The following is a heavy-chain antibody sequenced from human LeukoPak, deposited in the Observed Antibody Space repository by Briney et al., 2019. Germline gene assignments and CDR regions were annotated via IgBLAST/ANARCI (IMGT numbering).Heavy chain of an antibody. Sequence: ASVKVSCTASGGTFSSYAISWVRQAPGQGLEWMGGIIPIFGTANYAQKFQGRVTITADESTSTAYMELSSLRSEDTAVYYCARSSSGYSDDDAFDIWGQGTMVTVSS. V-gene: IGHV1-69*01. D-gene: IGHD3-22*01. CDR3: ARSSSGYSDDDAFDI. J-gene: IGHJ3*02. CDR1: GGTFSSYA. CDR2: IIPIFGTA.